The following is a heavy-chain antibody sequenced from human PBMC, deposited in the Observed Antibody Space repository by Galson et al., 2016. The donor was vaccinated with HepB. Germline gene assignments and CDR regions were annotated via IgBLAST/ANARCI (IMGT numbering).Heavy chain of an antibody. CDR1: GFTFSTYA. CDR3: ALSSGWFLFHH. D-gene: IGHD6-19*01. V-gene: IGHV3-23*01. CDR2: ISGSGESM. Sequence: SLRLSCAASGFTFSTYAMSWVRQAPGKGLEWVSVISGSGESMYYADSVKGRFTISRDNSRNTLYLQMNTLRAEDTAVYFCALSSGWFLFHHWGQGTLVTVSS. J-gene: IGHJ1*01.